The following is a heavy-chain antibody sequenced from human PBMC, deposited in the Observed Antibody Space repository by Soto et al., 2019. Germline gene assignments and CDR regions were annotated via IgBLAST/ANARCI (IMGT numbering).Heavy chain of an antibody. CDR3: ATSSVSRLLNHWYFDL. V-gene: IGHV4-39*02. CDR1: GGSISSSDYY. CDR2: ISFGVST. D-gene: IGHD2-8*01. J-gene: IGHJ2*01. Sequence: WATLSITCTVSGGSISSSDYYWGWILQPPGKGLEWIGSISFGVSTYYNPSLKSRLTISIDTSKNHFSLKLSSVTAADTAVYYCATSSVSRLLNHWYFDLWGRGTLVTVSS.